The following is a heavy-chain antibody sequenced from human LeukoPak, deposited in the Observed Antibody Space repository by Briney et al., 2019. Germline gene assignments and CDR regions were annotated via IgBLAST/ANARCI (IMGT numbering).Heavy chain of an antibody. CDR1: GGSISSSSYY. J-gene: IGHJ4*02. Sequence: PSETLSLTCTVSGGSISSSSYYWGWNRQPPGKGLEWIASIYYSGNTYYNPSLKSRVTMSVDTSKNQFSLKLSSVTAADTAVYYCARRYNYGYYWGQGTLVTVSS. CDR3: ARRYNYGYY. CDR2: IYYSGNT. V-gene: IGHV4-39*01. D-gene: IGHD5-18*01.